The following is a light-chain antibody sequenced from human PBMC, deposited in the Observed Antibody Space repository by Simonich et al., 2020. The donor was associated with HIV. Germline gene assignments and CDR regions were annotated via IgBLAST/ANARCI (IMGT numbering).Light chain of an antibody. CDR2: NVN. Sequence: QSALTQPASVSGSPGQPITISCTGTSSDVGGYNFVSWYQQQPCKAPKFMIYNVNKRPSGVSTRFSGSKSGNTASLTISGLQAEDEADYYCSSYTSSGSWVFGGGTKLTVL. CDR3: SSYTSSGSWV. V-gene: IGLV2-14*03. J-gene: IGLJ3*02. CDR1: SSDVGGYNF.